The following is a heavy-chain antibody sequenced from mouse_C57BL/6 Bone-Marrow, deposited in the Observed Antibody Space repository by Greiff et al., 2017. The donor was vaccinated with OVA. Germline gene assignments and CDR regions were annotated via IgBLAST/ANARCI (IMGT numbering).Heavy chain of an antibody. CDR1: GYAFSSSW. Sequence: QVQLQQSGPELVKPGASVKISCKASGYAFSSSWMNWVKQRPGKGLEWIGRIYPGDGDTNYNGKLKGKATLTADKSSSTAYMQLSSLTSEDSAVYFCAIIYYYDYWGQGTTLTVSS. CDR3: AIIYYYDY. J-gene: IGHJ2*01. D-gene: IGHD1-1*01. V-gene: IGHV1-82*01. CDR2: IYPGDGDT.